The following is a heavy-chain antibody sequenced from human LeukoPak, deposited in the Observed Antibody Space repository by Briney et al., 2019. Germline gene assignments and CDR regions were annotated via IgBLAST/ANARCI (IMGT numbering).Heavy chain of an antibody. V-gene: IGHV3-11*04. CDR3: ARLSPTVFGVVIIPQWFDP. Sequence: GGSLRLSCAASGFTFSDYYMSWIRQAPGKGLEWVSYISSSGSTIYYADSVKGRFTISRDNAKNSLYLQMNSLRAEDTAVYYCARLSPTVFGVVIIPQWFDPWGQGTLVTVSS. CDR2: ISSSGSTI. D-gene: IGHD3-3*01. CDR1: GFTFSDYY. J-gene: IGHJ5*02.